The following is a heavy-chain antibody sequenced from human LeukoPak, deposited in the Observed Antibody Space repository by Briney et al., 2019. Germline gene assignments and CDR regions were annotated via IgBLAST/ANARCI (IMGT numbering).Heavy chain of an antibody. CDR1: GFAFRSYG. CDR2: ISGNGVGT. J-gene: IGHJ4*02. Sequence: GGSLRLSCAASGFAFRSYGMSWVRQAPGKGLEWVSAISGNGVGTYYADSVKGRFTISRDNSKNSLYLQMNSLRAEDTAVYYCTRDSVGDSYADYWGQGTLVTVSS. CDR3: TRDSVGDSYADY. V-gene: IGHV3-23*01. D-gene: IGHD5-18*01.